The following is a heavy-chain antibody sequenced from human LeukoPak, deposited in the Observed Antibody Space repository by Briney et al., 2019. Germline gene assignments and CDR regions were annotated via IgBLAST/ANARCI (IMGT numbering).Heavy chain of an antibody. Sequence: SETLSLTCTVFGSSINSVYSWGWIRQPPGKGLEWIGSIYHNGNTYYNSSLKSRVTISVNTSENQFSLKLSSVPAADTAVYYCASYKTYYDSSGHPLDYWGQGTLVTVSS. D-gene: IGHD3-22*01. CDR2: IYHNGNT. CDR1: GSSINSVYS. CDR3: ASYKTYYDSSGHPLDY. J-gene: IGHJ4*02. V-gene: IGHV4-38-2*02.